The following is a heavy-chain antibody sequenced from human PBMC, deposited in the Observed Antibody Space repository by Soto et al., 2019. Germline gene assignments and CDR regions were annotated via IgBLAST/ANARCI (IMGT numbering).Heavy chain of an antibody. CDR3: ARVGRGWAAAGDY. D-gene: IGHD6-13*01. CDR1: GGSISSNY. J-gene: IGHJ4*02. CDR2: IYYSGST. V-gene: IGHV4-59*01. Sequence: QVQLQESGPGLVKPSETLSLTCTVSGGSISSNYWSWIRHPPGKGLEWIGYIYYSGSTNYNPSLKSRVTISVDTSKNQFSLKLSSVTAADTAVYYCARVGRGWAAAGDYWGQGTLVTVSS.